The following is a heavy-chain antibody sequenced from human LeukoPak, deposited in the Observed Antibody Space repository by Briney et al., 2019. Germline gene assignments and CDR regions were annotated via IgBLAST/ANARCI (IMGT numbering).Heavy chain of an antibody. V-gene: IGHV1-46*01. Sequence: GGSVRVSCKASGYTFTRYYMRWVRQAPGQGLEWMGIIYPSGGSTSSAQKFQGRVTITRETTTRTVYMEQSSLRGEETAVYYTSRDFREAVAGTREYFQHWGKGTLVTVSS. CDR3: SRDFREAVAGTREYFQH. CDR2: IYPSGGST. D-gene: IGHD6-19*01. CDR1: GYTFTRYY. J-gene: IGHJ1*01.